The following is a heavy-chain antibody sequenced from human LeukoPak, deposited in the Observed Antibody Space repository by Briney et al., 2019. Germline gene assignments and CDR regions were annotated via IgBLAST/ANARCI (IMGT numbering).Heavy chain of an antibody. Sequence: ASVKVSCKVSGYTLTELSMHWVRQAPGKGLEWMGGFDPEDGETIYAQKFQGRVTMTEDTSTDTAYMELSSLRSEDTAVYYCARNGYCSGGSCFRFDYWGQGTLVTVSS. D-gene: IGHD2-15*01. V-gene: IGHV1-24*01. CDR3: ARNGYCSGGSCFRFDY. CDR1: GYTLTELS. CDR2: FDPEDGET. J-gene: IGHJ4*02.